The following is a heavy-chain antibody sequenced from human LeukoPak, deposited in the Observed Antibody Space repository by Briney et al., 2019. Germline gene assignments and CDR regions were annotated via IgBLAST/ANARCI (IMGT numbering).Heavy chain of an antibody. Sequence: GGSPRLSRAASGFTFSSYWMHWVRQAPGKGLVWVSRISSDGSSTSYADSVKGRFTISRDNAKKRLYLQMNSLRAKDTAVYFCASGYYYNSLGDYWGQGTLVTVSS. V-gene: IGHV3-74*01. D-gene: IGHD3-22*01. CDR3: ASGYYYNSLGDY. CDR2: ISSDGSST. J-gene: IGHJ4*02. CDR1: GFTFSSYW.